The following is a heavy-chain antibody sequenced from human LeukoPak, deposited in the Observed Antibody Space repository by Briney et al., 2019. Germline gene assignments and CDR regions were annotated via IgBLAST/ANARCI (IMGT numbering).Heavy chain of an antibody. J-gene: IGHJ6*02. Sequence: GGSLRLSCAASGFTVSGNYMNWVRQAPGKGLQWVSVIYSGGSTYYADSVKGRFTISRDNSKNTLYLQMNSLRAEDTAVYYCARENNFGSGMDVWGQGTTVTVSS. D-gene: IGHD3-10*01. CDR3: ARENNFGSGMDV. CDR2: IYSGGST. V-gene: IGHV3-53*01. CDR1: GFTVSGNY.